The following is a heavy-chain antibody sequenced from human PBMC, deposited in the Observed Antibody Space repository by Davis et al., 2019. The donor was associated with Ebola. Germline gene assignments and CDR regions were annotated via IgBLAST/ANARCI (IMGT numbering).Heavy chain of an antibody. Sequence: SVKVSCKASGGTFSSYAISWVRQAPGQGLEWMGGIIPIFGTANYAQKFQGRVTITADESTSTAYMELSSLRSEDTAVYYCARTRETGTPYYYYYGMDVWGQGTTVTVSS. CDR2: IIPIFGTA. D-gene: IGHD1/OR15-1a*01. J-gene: IGHJ6*02. CDR1: GGTFSSYA. CDR3: ARTRETGTPYYYYYGMDV. V-gene: IGHV1-69*13.